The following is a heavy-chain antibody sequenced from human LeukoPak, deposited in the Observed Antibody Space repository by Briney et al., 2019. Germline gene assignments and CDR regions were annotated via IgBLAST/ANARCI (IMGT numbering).Heavy chain of an antibody. CDR3: AKSWIRVGSFDY. V-gene: IGHV3-15*01. CDR1: GFTFSNAW. J-gene: IGHJ4*02. CDR2: IKSKTDGGTT. Sequence: PGGSLRLSCAASGFTFSNAWMSWVRQAPGKGLEWVGRIKSKTDGGTTDYAAPVKGRFTISRDDSKNTLYLQMNSLKTEDTAVYYCAKSWIRVGSFDYWGQGTLVTVSS. D-gene: IGHD5-18*01.